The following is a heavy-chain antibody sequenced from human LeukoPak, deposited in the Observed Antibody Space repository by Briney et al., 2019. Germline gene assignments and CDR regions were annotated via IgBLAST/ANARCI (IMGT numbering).Heavy chain of an antibody. Sequence: PGGSLRLSCAASGFTFSSYGVHWVRQAPGKGLEWVAFIRYDGSNKYYADSVKGRFTISRDNSKNTLYLQMNSLRAEDTAVYYCAKLVVVPAATWYYFDYWGQGTLVTVSS. CDR3: AKLVVVPAATWYYFDY. J-gene: IGHJ4*02. CDR2: IRYDGSNK. D-gene: IGHD2-2*01. V-gene: IGHV3-30*02. CDR1: GFTFSSYG.